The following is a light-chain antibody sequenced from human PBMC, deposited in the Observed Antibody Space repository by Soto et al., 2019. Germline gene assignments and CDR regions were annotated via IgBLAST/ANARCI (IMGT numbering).Light chain of an antibody. CDR2: DNS. V-gene: IGLV3-21*02. J-gene: IGLJ1*01. CDR3: QVWDNVDDHIYV. Sequence: SYELTQPPSVSVAPGQTARLTCGGNDIGRKSVHWYQQKPGQAPLLVVYDNSFRPSGIPNRFSGSNSGNTATLTISRVEAGDEADYYCQVWDNVDDHIYVFGTGTKVTVL. CDR1: DIGRKS.